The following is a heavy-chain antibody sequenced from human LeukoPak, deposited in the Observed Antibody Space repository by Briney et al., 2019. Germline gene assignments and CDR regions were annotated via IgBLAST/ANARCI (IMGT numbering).Heavy chain of an antibody. D-gene: IGHD6-13*01. V-gene: IGHV3-9*01. Sequence: GGSLRLSCAASGFTFDDYAMHWVRQAPGKGLEWVSGISWNSGSIGYADSVKGRFTISRDNAKNSLYLQMNSLRAEDTALYYCARQSTGYSSSWYVAFDYWGQGTLVTVSS. CDR2: ISWNSGSI. CDR1: GFTFDDYA. J-gene: IGHJ4*02. CDR3: ARQSTGYSSSWYVAFDY.